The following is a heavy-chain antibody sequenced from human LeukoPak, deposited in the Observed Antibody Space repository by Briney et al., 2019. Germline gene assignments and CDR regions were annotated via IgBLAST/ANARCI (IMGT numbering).Heavy chain of an antibody. D-gene: IGHD1-26*01. CDR2: ISTRSSYI. CDR3: ARDRRSWDIDY. Sequence: PGGSLRLSCAASGFNFSSYSMNWVRQAPGKGLEWVSSISTRSSYIYYADSVKGRFTISRDNAKNSLYLQMNSLRAEDTAVYYCARDRRSWDIDYWGQGTPVTVSS. CDR1: GFNFSSYS. V-gene: IGHV3-21*01. J-gene: IGHJ4*02.